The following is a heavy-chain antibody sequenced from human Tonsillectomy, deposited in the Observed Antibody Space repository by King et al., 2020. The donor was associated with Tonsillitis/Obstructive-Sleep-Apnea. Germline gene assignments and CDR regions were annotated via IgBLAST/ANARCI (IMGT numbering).Heavy chain of an antibody. CDR3: AKNMVRGAPRDYYYIDV. D-gene: IGHD3-10*01. J-gene: IGHJ6*03. Sequence: VQLVESGGGVVQPGRSLRLSCAASGLTFSTYDMNWVRQAPGKGLEWVAVTSHDGSNKYYADSVKGRFTISRDNSKNNLDLQMNSLRAEDTPVYYCAKNMVRGAPRDYYYIDVWGKGTTVTVSS. CDR2: TSHDGSNK. CDR1: GLTFSTYD. V-gene: IGHV3-30*18.